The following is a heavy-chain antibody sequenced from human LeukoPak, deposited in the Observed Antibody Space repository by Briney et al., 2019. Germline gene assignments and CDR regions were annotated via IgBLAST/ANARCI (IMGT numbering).Heavy chain of an antibody. CDR2: INHSGST. V-gene: IGHV4-34*01. CDR3: ARLRRYSSSWGYYYYGMDV. Sequence: SETLSLTCAVYGGSFSGYYWSWLRQPPGKGLEWIGEINHSGSTNYNPSLKSRVTISVDTSKNQFSLKLSSVTAADTAVYYCARLRRYSSSWGYYYYGMDVWGQGTTVTVSS. D-gene: IGHD6-13*01. J-gene: IGHJ6*02. CDR1: GGSFSGYY.